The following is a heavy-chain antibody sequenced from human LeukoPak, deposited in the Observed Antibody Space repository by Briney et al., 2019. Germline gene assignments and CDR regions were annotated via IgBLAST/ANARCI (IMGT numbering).Heavy chain of an antibody. D-gene: IGHD7-27*01. J-gene: IGHJ2*01. V-gene: IGHV3-74*01. CDR1: GFTFSNYG. CDR3: ASFFLGSWYFDL. CDR2: INSDGSST. Sequence: GGSLRLSCAASGFTFSNYGMHWVRQAPGKGLVWVSRINSDGSSTSYADSVKGRFTISRDNAKNTLYLEMNSLRAEDTAVYYCASFFLGSWYFDLWGRGTLVTVSS.